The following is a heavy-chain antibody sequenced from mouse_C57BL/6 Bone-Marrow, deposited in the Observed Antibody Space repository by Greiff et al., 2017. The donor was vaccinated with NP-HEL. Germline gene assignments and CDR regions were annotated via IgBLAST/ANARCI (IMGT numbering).Heavy chain of an antibody. CDR2: INPNNGGT. D-gene: IGHD2-3*01. CDR3: AVIYDCFDY. Sequence: VQLQQSGPELVKPGASVKIPCKASGYTFTDYNMDWVKQSHGKSLEWIGDINPNNGGTIYNQKFKGKATLTVDKSSSTAYMELRSLTSEDTAGYYSAVIYDCFDYWGQGTTLTVSS. CDR1: GYTFTDYN. V-gene: IGHV1-18*01. J-gene: IGHJ2*01.